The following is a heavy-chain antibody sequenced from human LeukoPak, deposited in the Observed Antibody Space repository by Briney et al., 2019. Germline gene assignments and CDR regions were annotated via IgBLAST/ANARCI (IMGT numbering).Heavy chain of an antibody. V-gene: IGHV4-4*09. CDR1: GGSIRTYY. D-gene: IGHD6-6*01. CDR3: ARHHAGIAARPFDT. Sequence: SETLSLTCTVYGGSIRTYYWSWLRRPPGKGLEWIAYIHASGPTNYNPSLKSRITISVDTSKNQFSQKLSSVTAADTAVYHCARHHAGIAARPFDTGGQGTLVTVSS. CDR2: IHASGPT. J-gene: IGHJ4*02.